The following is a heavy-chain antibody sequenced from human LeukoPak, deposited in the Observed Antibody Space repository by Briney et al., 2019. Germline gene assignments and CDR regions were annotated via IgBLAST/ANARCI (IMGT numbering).Heavy chain of an antibody. Sequence: PSETLSLTCTVSGGSTSSYYWSWIRQPAGKGLEWIGRIYTSGSTNYNPSHKSRVTISVDKSKNQFSLKLSSVTAADTAVYYCARADTAMVPGSYYYYMDVWGKGTTVTVSS. CDR1: GGSTSSYY. D-gene: IGHD5-18*01. CDR2: IYTSGST. V-gene: IGHV4-4*07. J-gene: IGHJ6*03. CDR3: ARADTAMVPGSYYYYMDV.